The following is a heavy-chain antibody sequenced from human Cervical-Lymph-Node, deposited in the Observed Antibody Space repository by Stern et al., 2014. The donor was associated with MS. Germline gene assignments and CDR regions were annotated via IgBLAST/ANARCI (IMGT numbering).Heavy chain of an antibody. CDR3: ARGSSSSMWYFDY. CDR2: ISYDGSIK. V-gene: IGHV3-30*04. CDR1: GFTFSSYA. J-gene: IGHJ4*02. Sequence: VQLEESEGGVVQPGRSLRLSCAASGFTFSSYAMHWVRQAPGEGLEWLAAISYDGSIKYNADSVKGRFTISRDNSKNTLYLQMNSLRAEDTAVYYCARGSSSSMWYFDYWGQGTLVTVSS. D-gene: IGHD6-13*01.